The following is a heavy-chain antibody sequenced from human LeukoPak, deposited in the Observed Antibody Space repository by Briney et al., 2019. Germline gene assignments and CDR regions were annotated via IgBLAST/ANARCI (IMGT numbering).Heavy chain of an antibody. D-gene: IGHD1-26*01. Sequence: NPSETLPLTCAVYGGSFSGYYWSWIRQPPGKGLEWIGEINHSGSTNYNPSLKSRVTISVDTSKNQFSLKLSSVTAADTAVYYCARVPWGSGSYGFDYWGQGTLVTVSS. CDR3: ARVPWGSGSYGFDY. V-gene: IGHV4-34*01. CDR1: GGSFSGYY. CDR2: INHSGST. J-gene: IGHJ4*02.